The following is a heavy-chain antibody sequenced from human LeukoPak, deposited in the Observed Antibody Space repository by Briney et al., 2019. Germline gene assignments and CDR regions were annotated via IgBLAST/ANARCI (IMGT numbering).Heavy chain of an antibody. J-gene: IGHJ4*02. CDR2: IKQGGSQK. CDR3: ARGPNFGDYVDFLDS. D-gene: IGHD4-17*01. CDR1: GFTFSSHW. Sequence: GGSLRLSCAASGFTFSSHWMTWVRLAPGKGLEWVSNIKQGGSQKYYVDSVKGRFTISRDDAKSTLFLQMNNLRAEDSALYYCARGPNFGDYVDFLDSWGQGTLVTVSS. V-gene: IGHV3-7*01.